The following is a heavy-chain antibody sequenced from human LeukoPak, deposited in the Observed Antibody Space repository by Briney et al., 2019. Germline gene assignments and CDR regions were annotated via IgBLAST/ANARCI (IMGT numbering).Heavy chain of an antibody. J-gene: IGHJ5*02. CDR3: ARPRRGSSSWYGNWFDP. D-gene: IGHD6-13*01. CDR2: INHSGST. CDR1: GGSFSGYY. Sequence: SETLSLTCAVYGGSFSGYYWSWIRQPPGKGLEWIGEINHSGSTNYNPSLKSRVTISVDTSKNQFSLKLSSVTAADTAVYYCARPRRGSSSWYGNWFDPWGQGTLVTVSS. V-gene: IGHV4-34*01.